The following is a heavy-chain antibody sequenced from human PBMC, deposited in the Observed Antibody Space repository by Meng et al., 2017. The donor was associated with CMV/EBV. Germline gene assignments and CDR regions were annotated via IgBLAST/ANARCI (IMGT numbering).Heavy chain of an antibody. J-gene: IGHJ5*02. CDR2: ISSSSSYI. Sequence: GGSLRLSCAASGFTFSSYAMSWVRQAPGKGLEWVSSISSSSSYIYYADSVKGRFTISRDNAKNSLYLQMNSLRAEDTAVYYCARDDSVVVVAAPFDPWGQGTLVTVSS. D-gene: IGHD2-15*01. CDR3: ARDDSVVVVAAPFDP. V-gene: IGHV3-21*01. CDR1: GFTFSSYA.